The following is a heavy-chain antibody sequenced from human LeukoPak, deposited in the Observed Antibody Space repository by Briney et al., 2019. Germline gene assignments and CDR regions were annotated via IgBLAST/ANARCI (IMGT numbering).Heavy chain of an antibody. Sequence: SETLSLTSTLSLGSLSSYYWSCIRQPPGKGLGWIGYIYYSGSTNHHPSLKSRVTISVDTSKNQFSLKLSSVTAADTAVYYCARGDDYGDSDYWGQGTLVTVSS. D-gene: IGHD4-17*01. J-gene: IGHJ4*02. CDR3: ARGDDYGDSDY. V-gene: IGHV4-59*01. CDR2: IYYSGST. CDR1: LGSLSSYY.